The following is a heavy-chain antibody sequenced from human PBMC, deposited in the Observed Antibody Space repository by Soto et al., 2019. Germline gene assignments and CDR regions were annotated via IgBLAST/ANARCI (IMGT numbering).Heavy chain of an antibody. CDR2: IYYSGST. CDR1: GGSISSGGYY. J-gene: IGHJ6*02. CDR3: ARDAPAERLGELSFGLGMDIYGMDV. V-gene: IGHV4-31*03. D-gene: IGHD3-16*02. Sequence: SETLSLTCTVSGGSISSGGYYWSWIRQHPGKGLEWIGYIYYSGSTYYNPSLKSRVTISVDTSKNQFSLKLSSVTAADTAVYYCARDAPAERLGELSFGLGMDIYGMDVWGQGTTVTVSS.